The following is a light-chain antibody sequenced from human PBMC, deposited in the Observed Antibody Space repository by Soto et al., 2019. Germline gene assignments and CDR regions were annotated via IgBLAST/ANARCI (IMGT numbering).Light chain of an antibody. J-gene: IGKJ1*01. CDR3: QHYNSYSEA. CDR2: APS. Sequence: DIQMSQSPSTLYGSVGDRVTITCRASQTVSSWLAWYQQKPGKAPKLLIFAPSTLQSGVPARFSGSGSGTDFTLTISILEPDDFATYYCQHYNSYSEAFGQGTKVDIK. V-gene: IGKV1-5*01. CDR1: QTVSSW.